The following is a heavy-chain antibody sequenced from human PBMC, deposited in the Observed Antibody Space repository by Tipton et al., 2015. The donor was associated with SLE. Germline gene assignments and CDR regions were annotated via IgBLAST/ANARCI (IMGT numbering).Heavy chain of an antibody. D-gene: IGHD6-13*01. Sequence: TLSLTCAVSGYSISISSGYYWGWIRQPPGKGLEWIGSVYHSGSTYYNPSLKSRVTISVDTSKNQFSLKLSSVTAADTAVYYCARDLGSSGSFDYWGQGTLVTVSS. V-gene: IGHV4-38-2*02. CDR3: ARDLGSSGSFDY. CDR1: GYSISISSGYY. J-gene: IGHJ4*02. CDR2: VYHSGST.